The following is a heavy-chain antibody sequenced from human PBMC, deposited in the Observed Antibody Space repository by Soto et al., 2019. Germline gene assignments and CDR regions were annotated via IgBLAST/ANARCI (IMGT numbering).Heavy chain of an antibody. J-gene: IGHJ6*02. Sequence: PSETLSLTCTVSGDSIRSSSYWGWIRQPPGKGLEWIGSIYSTGNTYYNPSLNSQVTISVDTSKNQFSLNVISVTAADTAVYYCARGGYYGSGSRPIDYYYYGMDVWGQGTTVTVSS. V-gene: IGHV4-39*01. CDR2: IYSTGNT. CDR3: ARGGYYGSGSRPIDYYYYGMDV. D-gene: IGHD3-10*01. CDR1: GDSIRSSSY.